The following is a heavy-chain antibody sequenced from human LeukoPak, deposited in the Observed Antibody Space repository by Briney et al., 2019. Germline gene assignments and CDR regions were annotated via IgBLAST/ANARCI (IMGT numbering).Heavy chain of an antibody. CDR1: GGTFSSYA. CDR2: IIPIYNPV. D-gene: IGHD2-21*02. V-gene: IGHV1-69*15. J-gene: IGHJ4*02. Sequence: ASVKVSCKTSGGTFSSYAFSWMRQAPGQGLEWVGRIIPIYNPVDYTQRFQGRVTITADESTNTVYLELSSLRYDDTAAYYCAREPLGCGGDCHFDYWGQGTLVTVSS. CDR3: AREPLGCGGDCHFDY.